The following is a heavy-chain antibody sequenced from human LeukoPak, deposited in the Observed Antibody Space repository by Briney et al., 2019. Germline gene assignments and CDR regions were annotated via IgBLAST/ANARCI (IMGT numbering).Heavy chain of an antibody. J-gene: IGHJ4*02. CDR1: GGSISSYY. V-gene: IGHV4-59*01. D-gene: IGHD6-6*01. Sequence: PSETLSLTCTVSGGSISSYYWSWIRQPPGKGLEWIGYIYYSGSTNYNPSLKSRVTISVDTSKNQFSLKLSSVTAADTAVYYCARATDASSSSSLFDYWGQGTLVTVSS. CDR3: ARATDASSSSSLFDY. CDR2: IYYSGST.